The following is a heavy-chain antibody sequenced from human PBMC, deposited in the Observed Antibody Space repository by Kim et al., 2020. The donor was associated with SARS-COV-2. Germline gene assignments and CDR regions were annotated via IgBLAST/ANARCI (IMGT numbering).Heavy chain of an antibody. Sequence: GGSLRLSCAASGFTFSDYYMSWIRQAPGKGLEWVSYISSSGSTIYYADSVKGRFTISRDNAKNSLYLQMNSLRAEDTAVYYCARVRVAAGPFDYYYYGMDGWGQGTTVTVSS. CDR3: ARVRVAAGPFDYYYYGMDG. D-gene: IGHD2-15*01. V-gene: IGHV3-11*01. CDR2: ISSSGSTI. CDR1: GFTFSDYY. J-gene: IGHJ6*02.